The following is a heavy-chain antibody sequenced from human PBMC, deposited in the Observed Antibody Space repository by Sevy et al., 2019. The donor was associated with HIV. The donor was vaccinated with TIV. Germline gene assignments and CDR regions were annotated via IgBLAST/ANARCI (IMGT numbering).Heavy chain of an antibody. Sequence: SETLSLTCTVSGDSIRSQSHYWAWIRQSPGKGLEWIASIYYTGSSYYNLSLRGRVTISVDTSKEQISLKLTSVTAADTAVYFCARQVRFSGVIINHSDYWGHGTLVTVSS. D-gene: IGHD3-3*01. CDR3: ARQVRFSGVIINHSDY. CDR2: IYYTGSS. V-gene: IGHV4-39*01. CDR1: GDSIRSQSHY. J-gene: IGHJ4*01.